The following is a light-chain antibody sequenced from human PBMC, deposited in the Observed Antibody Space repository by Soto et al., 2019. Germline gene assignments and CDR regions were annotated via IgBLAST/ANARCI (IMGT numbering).Light chain of an antibody. CDR2: GAS. CDR1: QSVSSNY. V-gene: IGKV3-20*01. J-gene: IGKJ4*01. Sequence: EIVLTQSPGTLSLSPGERATLSCRASQSVSSNYLAWYQQRPGQAPRLLIYGASSRATGIPDRFSGSGSGTDFTLNISRLEPADFAVYYCQQYATSLLTFGGGTKVEIK. CDR3: QQYATSLLT.